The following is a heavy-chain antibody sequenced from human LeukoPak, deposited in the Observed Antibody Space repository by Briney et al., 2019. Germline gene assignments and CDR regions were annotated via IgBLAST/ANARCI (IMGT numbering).Heavy chain of an antibody. CDR1: GFTFDDYA. CDR2: ISGSGGST. V-gene: IGHV3-23*01. Sequence: PGGSLRLSCAASGFTFDDYAMSWVRQAPGKGLEWVSAISGSGGSTYYADSVKGRFTISRDNSKNTLYLQMNSLRAEDTAVYYCAKGGLLFELLPSYYFDYWGQGTLVTVSS. D-gene: IGHD2-15*01. CDR3: AKGGLLFELLPSYYFDY. J-gene: IGHJ4*02.